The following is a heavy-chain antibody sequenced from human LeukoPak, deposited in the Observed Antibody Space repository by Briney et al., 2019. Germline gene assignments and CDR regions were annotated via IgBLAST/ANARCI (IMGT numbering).Heavy chain of an antibody. V-gene: IGHV3-74*01. CDR3: VRDRPHNCFDP. J-gene: IGHJ5*02. CDR2: IDNDGTNT. Sequence: PGGSLGLSCAASEFTFSAHWMHWVRQVPGKGLVYIAYIDNDGTNTNYADSVKGRFTISRDNAKNTLYLQMNSLRVEDTAVYYCVRDRPHNCFDPWGQGTLVTVSS. CDR1: EFTFSAHW. D-gene: IGHD6-6*01.